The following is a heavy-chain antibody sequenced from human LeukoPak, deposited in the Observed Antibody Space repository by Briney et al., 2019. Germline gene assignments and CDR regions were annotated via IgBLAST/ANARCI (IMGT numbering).Heavy chain of an antibody. Sequence: GASVKVSCKASGYTSTSYGISWMRQAPGQGLEWMGWISAYNSNTNYAQKLQGRVTMTTDTSTSTAYMELRSLRSGDTAVYYCARGSSSWHDDYWGQGTLVTVSS. J-gene: IGHJ4*02. CDR3: ARGSSSWHDDY. D-gene: IGHD6-13*01. V-gene: IGHV1-18*01. CDR1: GYTSTSYG. CDR2: ISAYNSNT.